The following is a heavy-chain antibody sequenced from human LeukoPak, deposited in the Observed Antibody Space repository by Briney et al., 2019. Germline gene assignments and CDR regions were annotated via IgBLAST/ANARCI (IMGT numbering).Heavy chain of an antibody. D-gene: IGHD2-2*01. J-gene: IGHJ5*02. V-gene: IGHV2-5*02. Sequence: SGPTLVNPTQTLTLTCTFSGFSLSTSGVGVGWIRQPPGKALEWLALIYWDDDKRYSPSLKSRLTITKDTSKNQVVLTMTNMDPVDTATYYCAHTRPFCSSTSCYPTRWFDPWGQGTLVTVSS. CDR3: AHTRPFCSSTSCYPTRWFDP. CDR1: GFSLSTSGVG. CDR2: IYWDDDK.